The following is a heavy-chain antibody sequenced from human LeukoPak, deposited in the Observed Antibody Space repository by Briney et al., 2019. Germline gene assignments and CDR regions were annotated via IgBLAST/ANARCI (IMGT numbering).Heavy chain of an antibody. V-gene: IGHV1-2*02. J-gene: IGHJ5*02. CDR1: GYTFTGYY. CDR2: INPNSGGT. Sequence: ASVKVSCKASGYTFTGYYMHWVRQAPGQGLEWMGWINPNSGGTNYAQKFQGRVTMTRDTSISTAYMELSRLRSDDTAVYYCTRAVAVYFWFDPWGQGTLVTVSS. D-gene: IGHD3-10*01. CDR3: TRAVAVYFWFDP.